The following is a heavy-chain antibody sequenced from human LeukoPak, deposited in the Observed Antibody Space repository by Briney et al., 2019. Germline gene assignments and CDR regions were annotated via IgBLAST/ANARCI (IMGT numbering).Heavy chain of an antibody. D-gene: IGHD1-26*01. CDR3: AKDAGSYYVDYFDY. V-gene: IGHV3-43D*03. J-gene: IGHJ4*02. CDR2: ISWDGGST. Sequence: TGGSLRLSCAASGFTFDDYAMHWVRQAPGKGLEWVSLISWDGGSTYYADSVKGRFTISRDNSKNSLYLQMNSLRAEDTALYYCAKDAGSYYVDYFDYWGQGTLVTVSS. CDR1: GFTFDDYA.